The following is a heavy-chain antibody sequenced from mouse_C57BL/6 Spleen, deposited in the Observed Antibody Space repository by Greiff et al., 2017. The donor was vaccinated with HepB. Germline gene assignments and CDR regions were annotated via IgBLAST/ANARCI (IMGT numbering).Heavy chain of an antibody. J-gene: IGHJ4*01. Sequence: VQLKQSGPELVKPGASVKISCKASGYSFTDYNMNWVKQSNGKSLEWIGVINPNYGTTSYNQKFKGKATLTVDQSSSTAYMQLNSLTSEDSAVYYCARSRGYDGYYYAMDYWGQGTSVTVSS. CDR2: INPNYGTT. V-gene: IGHV1-39*01. CDR1: GYSFTDYN. CDR3: ARSRGYDGYYYAMDY. D-gene: IGHD2-2*01.